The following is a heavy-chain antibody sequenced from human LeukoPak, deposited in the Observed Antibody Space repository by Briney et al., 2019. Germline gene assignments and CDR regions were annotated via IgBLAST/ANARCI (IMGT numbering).Heavy chain of an antibody. V-gene: IGHV3-33*01. CDR2: IWSDGSEK. D-gene: IGHD3-10*01. CDR3: APGLNRGWYLDH. J-gene: IGHJ4*02. Sequence: GGSLRLSCAASGFTFSSYGMHWVRQAPGKGLEWVAVIWSDGSEKYYADSVKGRFTISKDNSRNTLYLQMNTLRAEDTAVYYCAPGLNRGWYLDHWGQGTLVTVSS. CDR1: GFTFSSYG.